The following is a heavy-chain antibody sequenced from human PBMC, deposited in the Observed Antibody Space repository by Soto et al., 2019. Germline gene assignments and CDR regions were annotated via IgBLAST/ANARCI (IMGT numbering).Heavy chain of an antibody. J-gene: IGHJ4*02. CDR3: ARVYSYVNKFDY. Sequence: PSGTLALTFAVYGGSFSGYYWSWIRQPPGKGLEWIGEINHSGSTNYNPSLKSRVTISVDTSKNQFSLKLSSVTAADTAVYYCARVYSYVNKFDYWGQGTLVTVSS. CDR2: INHSGST. CDR1: GGSFSGYY. V-gene: IGHV4-34*01. D-gene: IGHD5-18*01.